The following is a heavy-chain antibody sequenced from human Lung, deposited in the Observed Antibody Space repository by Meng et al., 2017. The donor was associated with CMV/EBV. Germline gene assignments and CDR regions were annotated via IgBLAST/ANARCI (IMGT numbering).Heavy chain of an antibody. CDR2: IIPIFAIA. V-gene: IGHV1-69*05. CDR3: ARDRTGDCSSIGCYNYYYYYGMDV. J-gene: IGHJ6*02. CDR1: GGTFSSYA. Sequence: SVKVSCKASGGTFSSYAFSWVRQAPGQGLEWMGGIIPIFAIANYAQKFQGRVTITTDESTSTAYMELGSLRSEETAVYYCARDRTGDCSSIGCYNYYYYYGMDVWGQGTTVTVSS. D-gene: IGHD2-2*02.